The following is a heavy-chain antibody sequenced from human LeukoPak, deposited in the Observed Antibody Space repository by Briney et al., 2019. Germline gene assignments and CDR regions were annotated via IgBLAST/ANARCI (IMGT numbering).Heavy chain of an antibody. CDR1: GGSFSGYY. CDR2: INHSGST. J-gene: IGHJ6*03. CDR3: AREGYYYYYMDV. Sequence: SETLSLTCAVYGGSFSGYYWSWIRQPPGRGLEWIGEINHSGSTNYNPSLKSRVTISVDTSKNQFSLKLSSVTAADTAVYYCAREGYYYYYMDVWGKGTTVTVSS. V-gene: IGHV4-34*01.